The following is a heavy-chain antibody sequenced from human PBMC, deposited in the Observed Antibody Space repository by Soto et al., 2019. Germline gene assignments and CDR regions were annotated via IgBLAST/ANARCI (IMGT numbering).Heavy chain of an antibody. CDR1: GFTFDDYA. D-gene: IGHD2-2*01. V-gene: IGHV3-9*01. CDR2: ISWNSGSI. Sequence: PGGSLRLSCAASGFTFDDYAMHWVRQAPGKGLEWVSGISWNSGSIGYADSVKGRFTISRDNAKNSLYLQMNSLRAEDTALHYCAKGGRGGPAARRGFDPWGQGTLVTVSS. CDR3: AKGGRGGPAARRGFDP. J-gene: IGHJ5*02.